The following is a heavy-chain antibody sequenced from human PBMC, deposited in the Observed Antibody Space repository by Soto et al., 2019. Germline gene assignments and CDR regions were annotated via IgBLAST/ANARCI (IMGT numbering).Heavy chain of an antibody. V-gene: IGHV1-18*01. D-gene: IGHD2-8*02. CDR3: AATGGIYFGLDV. J-gene: IGHJ6*02. Sequence: ASVKVSCKSSDNTFTHYGINWVRQAPGQGLEWMGWISGYNGNTKYAQKFQDRVTMTADTSTRTAFMEVRSLTSDDTGVYFCAATGGIYFGLDVWGQGTTVTVSS. CDR2: ISGYNGNT. CDR1: DNTFTHYG.